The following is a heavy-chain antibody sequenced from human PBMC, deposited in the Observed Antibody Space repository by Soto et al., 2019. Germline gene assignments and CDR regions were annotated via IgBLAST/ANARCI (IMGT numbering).Heavy chain of an antibody. V-gene: IGHV4-4*07. D-gene: IGHD6-19*01. Sequence: SETLSLTCTVSGGSISSYYWSWIRQPAGKGLEWIGRIYTSGSTNYNPSLKSRVTMSVDTSKNQFSLKLSSVAAADTAVYYCARDPNGIAVAGTFDYWGQGTLVTVSS. CDR3: ARDPNGIAVAGTFDY. J-gene: IGHJ4*02. CDR2: IYTSGST. CDR1: GGSISSYY.